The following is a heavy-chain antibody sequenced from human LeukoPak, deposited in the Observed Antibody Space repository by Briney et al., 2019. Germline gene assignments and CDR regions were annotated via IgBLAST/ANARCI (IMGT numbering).Heavy chain of an antibody. CDR1: GFTFSSYS. J-gene: IGHJ4*02. CDR3: ARGSPPSRGYSHQSAFDY. Sequence: GGSLRLSCAASGFTFSSYSMNWVRQAPGKGLEWVSSISSSSSYIYYADSVKGRFTISRDNAKNSLYLQMNSLRAEDTAVYYCARGSPPSRGYSHQSAFDYWGQGTLVTVSS. V-gene: IGHV3-21*01. CDR2: ISSSSSYI. D-gene: IGHD5-18*01.